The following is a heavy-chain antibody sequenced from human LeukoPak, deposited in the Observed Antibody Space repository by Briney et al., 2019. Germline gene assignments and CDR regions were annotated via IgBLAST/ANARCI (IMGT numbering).Heavy chain of an antibody. CDR1: GGSISSSSYY. V-gene: IGHV4-39*07. J-gene: IGHJ6*03. D-gene: IGHD1-26*01. CDR3: ARISGSYLSAAYYYMDV. CDR2: IYYSGST. Sequence: PSETLSLTCTVSGGSISSSSYYWGWIRQPPGKGLEWIGSIYYSGSTYYNPSLKSRVTISVDTSKNQFSLKLSSVTAADTAVYYCARISGSYLSAAYYYMDVWGKGTTVTVSS.